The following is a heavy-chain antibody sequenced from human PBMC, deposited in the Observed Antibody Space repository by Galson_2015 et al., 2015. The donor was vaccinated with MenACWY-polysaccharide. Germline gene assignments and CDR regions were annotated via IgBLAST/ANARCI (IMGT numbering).Heavy chain of an antibody. CDR1: GFAFDNYA. V-gene: IGHV3-9*01. D-gene: IGHD6-19*01. J-gene: IGHJ4*02. Sequence: LRLSCAASGFAFDNYAMHWVRQAPGMGLEWVSGISWNSGSIGYADSVKGRFTISRDNAKNSLYLQMNSLRAEDTALYYCAKGRYDSGWNYFDNWGQGTLVTVSS. CDR2: ISWNSGSI. CDR3: AKGRYDSGWNYFDN.